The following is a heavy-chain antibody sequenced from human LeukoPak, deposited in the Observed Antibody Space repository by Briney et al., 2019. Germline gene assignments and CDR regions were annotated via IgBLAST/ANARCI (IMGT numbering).Heavy chain of an antibody. Sequence: GASVKVSCKASGYSFADYYMHWVRQAPGQGLEWMGWIKPNSGGTRSAQKFQGRVTMTRDTSISTAYMELSSLRSEDTAVYYCARGSAPRQLRRWFDPWGQGTLVTVSS. CDR2: IKPNSGGT. J-gene: IGHJ5*02. CDR1: GYSFADYY. D-gene: IGHD1-1*01. V-gene: IGHV1-2*02. CDR3: ARGSAPRQLRRWFDP.